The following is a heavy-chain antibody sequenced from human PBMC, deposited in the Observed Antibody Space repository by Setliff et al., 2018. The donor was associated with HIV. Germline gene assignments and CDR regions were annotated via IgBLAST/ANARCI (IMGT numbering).Heavy chain of an antibody. V-gene: IGHV4-59*01. J-gene: IGHJ4*02. Sequence: SETLSLTCSVSGGSFSGYYWSWIRQPPGKGLEWIGYIYVYNSERTNYNPSLTSRVTISLDTSKNQFSLKLSSVTAADTAIYYCARLRDMEWELIGLDYWGPGTLVTV. CDR3: ARLRDMEWELIGLDY. CDR1: GGSFSGYY. D-gene: IGHD1-26*01. CDR2: IYVYNSERT.